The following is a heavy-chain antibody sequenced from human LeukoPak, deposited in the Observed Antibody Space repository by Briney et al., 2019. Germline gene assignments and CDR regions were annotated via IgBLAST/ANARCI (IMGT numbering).Heavy chain of an antibody. D-gene: IGHD3-3*01. CDR2: IYYSGST. Sequence: SETLSLTCTVSDGSISSYYWSWIRQPPGKGLEWIGYIYYSGSTNYNPSVKSRVTISVDTSKNQFSLKLSSVTAADTAVYYCARVAPSITIFGLNWFDPWGQGTLVTVSS. J-gene: IGHJ5*02. V-gene: IGHV4-59*01. CDR3: ARVAPSITIFGLNWFDP. CDR1: DGSISSYY.